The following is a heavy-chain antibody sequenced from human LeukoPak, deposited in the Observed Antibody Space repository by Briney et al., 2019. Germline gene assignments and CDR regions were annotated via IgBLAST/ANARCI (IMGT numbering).Heavy chain of an antibody. CDR3: ARVSAGGIAVAGTPYYYYGMDV. CDR1: GYTFTSYY. V-gene: IGHV1-69*13. CDR2: IIPIFGTA. J-gene: IGHJ6*02. D-gene: IGHD6-19*01. Sequence: SVKVSCKASGYTFTSYYMHWVRQAPGQGLEWMGGIIPIFGTANYAQKFQGRVTITADESTSTAYMELSSLRSEDTAVYYCARVSAGGIAVAGTPYYYYGMDVWGQGTTVTVSS.